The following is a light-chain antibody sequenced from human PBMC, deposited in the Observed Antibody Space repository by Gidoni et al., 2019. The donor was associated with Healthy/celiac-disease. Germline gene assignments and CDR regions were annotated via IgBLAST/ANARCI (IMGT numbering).Light chain of an antibody. CDR1: SSDVGSYNL. V-gene: IGLV2-23*01. J-gene: IGLJ2*01. Sequence: QSALTQPASVSGPPGPSITISCTGTSSDVGSYNLVSWYQQHPGKAPKLMIYEGSKRPSGVSNRFSGSKSGNTASLTISGLQAEDEADYYCCSYAGSSTVVFGGGTKLTVL. CDR2: EGS. CDR3: CSYAGSSTVV.